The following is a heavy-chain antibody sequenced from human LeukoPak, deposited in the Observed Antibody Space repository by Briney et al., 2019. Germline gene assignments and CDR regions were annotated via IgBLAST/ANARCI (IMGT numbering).Heavy chain of an antibody. CDR3: AREGRNNWNEFDY. V-gene: IGHV1-18*01. J-gene: IGHJ4*02. D-gene: IGHD1-20*01. Sequence: ASVKVSCKASGYTFTTYGVSWVRQAPGQGLEWMGWISVYNGNTDYAQKFQGRVTMTTDTSTSTVYMELRTLRSDDTAVYYCAREGRNNWNEFDYWGQGTLVTVSS. CDR1: GYTFTTYG. CDR2: ISVYNGNT.